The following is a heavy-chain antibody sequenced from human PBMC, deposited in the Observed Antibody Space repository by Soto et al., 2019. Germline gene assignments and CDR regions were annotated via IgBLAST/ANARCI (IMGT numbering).Heavy chain of an antibody. Sequence: QVQLVQSGAEVKKPGASVKVSCKASGYTFTSYDINWVRQATGPGLEWMGWMNPNSGNTGYAQKFRDRVPLTRNTTISTAYMELSSLRSGDTAVYYCARLADSGYDLSYFDYWGQGTLVTVSS. CDR2: MNPNSGNT. CDR3: ARLADSGYDLSYFDY. D-gene: IGHD5-12*01. J-gene: IGHJ4*02. CDR1: GYTFTSYD. V-gene: IGHV1-8*01.